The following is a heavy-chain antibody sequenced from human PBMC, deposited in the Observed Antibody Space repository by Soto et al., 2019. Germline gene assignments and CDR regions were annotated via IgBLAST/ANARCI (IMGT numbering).Heavy chain of an antibody. V-gene: IGHV1-69*06. CDR1: GDTFTKYA. CDR3: AGVASGSTWDYFDY. Sequence: QVHLVQSGAEVRKPGSSVRVSCKASGDTFTKYAISWLRQAPGQALEWMGGIVPAFGRVTYAQRVQDRVSLIADKSTATSYLELTSLPADDTAVYYCAGVASGSTWDYFDYWGQGTLLTVSS. J-gene: IGHJ4*02. CDR2: IVPAFGRV. D-gene: IGHD3-10*01.